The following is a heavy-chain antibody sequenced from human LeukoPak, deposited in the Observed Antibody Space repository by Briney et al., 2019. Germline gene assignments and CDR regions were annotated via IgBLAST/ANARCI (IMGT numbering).Heavy chain of an antibody. CDR3: ARVILDAFDI. CDR1: GFTFSDFY. V-gene: IGHV3-11*01. Sequence: GGSLRLSCAASGFTFSDFYMSLIRQAPGKGLEWISYISSSGSPTYYADSVKGRFTISRDNAKNSLYLEMNSLRAEDTAVYYCARVILDAFDIWGQGTMVTVSS. J-gene: IGHJ3*02. CDR2: ISSSGSPT.